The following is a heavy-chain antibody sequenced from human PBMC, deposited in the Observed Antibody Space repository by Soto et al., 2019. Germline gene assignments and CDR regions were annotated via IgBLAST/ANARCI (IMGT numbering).Heavy chain of an antibody. J-gene: IGHJ6*02. Sequence: QVQLVQSGAEVKKPGSSVKVSCKASGGTFSSYTIGWVRQAPGQGREWMGRIIPILGIANYAQKFQGRVTITADKSTSTAYMALSSLRSEDTAVYYCAREVVGAMDVWGQWTPVTVSS. D-gene: IGHD1-26*01. V-gene: IGHV1-69*02. CDR1: GGTFSSYT. CDR3: AREVVGAMDV. CDR2: IIPILGIA.